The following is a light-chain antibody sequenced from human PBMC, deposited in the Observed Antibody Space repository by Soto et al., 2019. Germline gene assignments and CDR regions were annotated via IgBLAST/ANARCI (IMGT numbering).Light chain of an antibody. V-gene: IGKV3-20*01. Sequence: ESVSTQSPGTFSLSAGERGTLSSMASQSVSATYLAWYQQKPGHAPXXLMYDASSRATGIPDRFSGSGSGTDFTLTISRMEPEDVAVDYCQQYSSSRTFGQGTKVDIK. CDR2: DAS. CDR1: QSVSATY. CDR3: QQYSSSRT. J-gene: IGKJ1*01.